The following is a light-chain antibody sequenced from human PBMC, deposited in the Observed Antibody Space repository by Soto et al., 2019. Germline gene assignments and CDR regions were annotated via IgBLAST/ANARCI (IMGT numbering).Light chain of an antibody. Sequence: QSALTQPASVSGSPGQSITISCTGTSSDVGGYNYVSWYQQHQGKAPKLMIYEVSNRPSGVSNRFSGSKSGNTASLTISGLQAEDEADYYCSSYTSSSTLGFGGGTKLTVL. CDR1: SSDVGGYNY. CDR3: SSYTSSSTLG. V-gene: IGLV2-14*01. J-gene: IGLJ2*01. CDR2: EVS.